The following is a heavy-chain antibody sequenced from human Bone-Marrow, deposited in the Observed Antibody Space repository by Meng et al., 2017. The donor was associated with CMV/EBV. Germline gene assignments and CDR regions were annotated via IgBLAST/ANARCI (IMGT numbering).Heavy chain of an antibody. CDR2: IIPIFGTA. J-gene: IGHJ5*01. CDR3: ARDHQGITGTAGP. D-gene: IGHD1-7*01. V-gene: IGHV1-69*05. Sequence: SVKVSCKASGYTFTSYGISWVRQAPGQGLEWMGGIIPIFGTANYAQKFQGRVTITTDESTSTAYMELSSLRSEDTAVYYCARDHQGITGTAGPWGQGNRVNVAS. CDR1: GYTFTSYG.